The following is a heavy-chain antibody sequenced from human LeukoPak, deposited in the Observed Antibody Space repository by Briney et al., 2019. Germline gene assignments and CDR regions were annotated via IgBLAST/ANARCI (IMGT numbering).Heavy chain of an antibody. Sequence: PGGSLGLSCAASRFTFNRYSISWVRQAPGKGLQWVSSISSGGGTHYASSVRGRFTISRDNSKDTVFLKMNGLRVEDTAIYYCAKWDENFYYMDVWGQGTTVTVSS. CDR2: ISSGGGT. CDR3: AKWDENFYYMDV. J-gene: IGHJ6*03. V-gene: IGHV3-23*01. CDR1: RFTFNRYS. D-gene: IGHD1-26*01.